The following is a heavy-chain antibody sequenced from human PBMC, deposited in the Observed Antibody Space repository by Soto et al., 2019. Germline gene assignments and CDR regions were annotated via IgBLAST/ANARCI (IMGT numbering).Heavy chain of an antibody. J-gene: IGHJ4*02. Sequence: GGSLRLSCAASGFTFKNYAMHWVRQAPGKGLEWVAVISYDGSIEFYADSVKGRFTISRDDFKNTMFLQMGSLRVEDTAVYYCAREDGIVGANSAFDYWGLGALVTVSS. CDR2: ISYDGSIE. D-gene: IGHD1-26*01. V-gene: IGHV3-30-3*01. CDR3: AREDGIVGANSAFDY. CDR1: GFTFKNYA.